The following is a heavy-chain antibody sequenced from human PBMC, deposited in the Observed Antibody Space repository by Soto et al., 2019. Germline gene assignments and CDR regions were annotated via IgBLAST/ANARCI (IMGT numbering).Heavy chain of an antibody. CDR2: IDPSDSYT. D-gene: IGHD6-19*01. J-gene: IGHJ6*02. CDR1: GYSFTSYW. Sequence: GESLKISCKGSGYSFTSYWISWVRQMPGKGLEWMGRIDPSDSYTNYSPSFQGHVTISADKSISTAYLQWSSLKASDTAMYYCAAIAADVAGNYYYYGMDVWGQGTTVTVSS. V-gene: IGHV5-10-1*01. CDR3: AAIAADVAGNYYYYGMDV.